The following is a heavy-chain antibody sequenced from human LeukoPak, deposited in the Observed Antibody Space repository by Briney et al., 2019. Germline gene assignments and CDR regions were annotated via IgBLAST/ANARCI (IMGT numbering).Heavy chain of an antibody. J-gene: IGHJ2*01. D-gene: IGHD3-10*01. CDR1: DDSISSFY. CDR2: LHSVGYI. CDR3: ARHITGSGSAFDL. V-gene: IGHV4-59*08. Sequence: PSETLSLTCTVSDDSISSFYWGWIRQSPGKGLEWIAYLHSVGYINYHPSLKSRVSMSIDTSKKQFSLKVTSVTATDTAVYYCARHITGSGSAFDLWGRGTLVTVSS.